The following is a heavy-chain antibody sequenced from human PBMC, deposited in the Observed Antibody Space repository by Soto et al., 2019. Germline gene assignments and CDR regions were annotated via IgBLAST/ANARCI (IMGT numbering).Heavy chain of an antibody. CDR3: ATDISNSSTTGSRTYYFDY. V-gene: IGHV3-33*01. J-gene: IGHJ4*02. Sequence: GGSLRLSCAASGFTFSFYGMHWVRQAPGQGLEWVAVIWHDGSIEHYADSVKGRFTISRDNSKNTLYRTMTSLGAEDTAVYYCATDISNSSTTGSRTYYFDYWGQGALVTVSS. CDR2: IWHDGSIE. D-gene: IGHD2-2*01. CDR1: GFTFSFYG.